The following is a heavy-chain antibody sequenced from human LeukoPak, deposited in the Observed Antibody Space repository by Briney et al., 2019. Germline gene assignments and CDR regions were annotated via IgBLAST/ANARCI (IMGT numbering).Heavy chain of an antibody. CDR2: ISSNGGST. V-gene: IGHV3-64*01. Sequence: GGSLRLSCAASGFTFSSYAMHWVRQAPGKGLEYVSAISSNGGSTYYANSVKGRFTVSRDNSKSTLYLQMGSLRAEDMAVYYCARKVSRHGFDYWGQGTLVTVSS. CDR3: ARKVSRHGFDY. J-gene: IGHJ4*02. CDR1: GFTFSSYA. D-gene: IGHD3-16*02.